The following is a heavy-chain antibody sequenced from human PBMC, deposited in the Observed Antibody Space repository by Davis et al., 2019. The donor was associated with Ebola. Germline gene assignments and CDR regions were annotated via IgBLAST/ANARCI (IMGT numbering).Heavy chain of an antibody. CDR2: ISAYNGNT. V-gene: IGHV1-18*01. CDR1: GYSFANFG. CDR3: ARDLGGSCFDL. J-gene: IGHJ2*01. Sequence: ASVKVSCKASGYSFANFGISWVRQAPGQGLEWMGWISAYNGNTNYAQKFQGRVTMTRSTSTTTAYLELSRLRSDDTAVYYCARDLGGSCFDLWGRGTLVTVSS. D-gene: IGHD1-26*01.